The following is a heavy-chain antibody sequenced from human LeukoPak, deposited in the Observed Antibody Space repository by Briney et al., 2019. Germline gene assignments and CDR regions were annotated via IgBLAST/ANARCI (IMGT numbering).Heavy chain of an antibody. V-gene: IGHV4-4*07. D-gene: IGHD2-15*01. Sequence: PSETLSLTCTVSGGSICSYYWSWIRQPAGKGLEWIGRISSSGSTDYNSSLKSRVTMSVDTSKTQFSLKLSSVTAADTAVYYCAREGRSSTPGYWGQGTLVTVSS. J-gene: IGHJ4*02. CDR3: AREGRSSTPGY. CDR1: GGSICSYY. CDR2: ISSSGST.